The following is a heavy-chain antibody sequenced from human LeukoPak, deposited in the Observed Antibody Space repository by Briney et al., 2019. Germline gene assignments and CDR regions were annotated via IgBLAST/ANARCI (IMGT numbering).Heavy chain of an antibody. CDR2: ISWNSGSI. V-gene: IGHV3-9*01. J-gene: IGHJ4*02. Sequence: GGSLRLSCAASGFTFDDYAMHWVRQAPGKGLEWVSGISWNSGSIGYADSVKGRFTISRDNAKNSLYPQMNSLRAEDTALYYCAKDVHYSYGYGFDYWGQGTLVTVSS. CDR3: AKDVHYSYGYGFDY. D-gene: IGHD5-18*01. CDR1: GFTFDDYA.